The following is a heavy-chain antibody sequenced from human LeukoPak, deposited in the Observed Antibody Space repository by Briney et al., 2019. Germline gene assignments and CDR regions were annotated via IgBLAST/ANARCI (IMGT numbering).Heavy chain of an antibody. CDR1: GFTFSSYA. D-gene: IGHD3-3*01. Sequence: GGSLRLSCAASGFTFSSYAMSWVRQALGKGLEWVSAISGSGGSTYYADSVKGRFTISRDNSKNTLYLQMNTLRAEDTAVYYCAKGITIFGVVIYYYYGMDVWGQGTTVTVSS. J-gene: IGHJ6*02. CDR3: AKGITIFGVVIYYYYGMDV. CDR2: ISGSGGST. V-gene: IGHV3-23*01.